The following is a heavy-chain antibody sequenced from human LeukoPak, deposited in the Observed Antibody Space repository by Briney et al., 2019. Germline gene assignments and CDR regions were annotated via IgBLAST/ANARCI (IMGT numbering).Heavy chain of an antibody. CDR1: GFTFSDYN. V-gene: IGHV3-11*04. J-gene: IGHJ4*02. CDR2: ISSSCSTI. CDR3: ATSTYYYDSSGYDY. D-gene: IGHD3-22*01. Sequence: GGSLRLSCAASGFTFSDYNMCWICQAPGKGLGWVSYISSSCSTIYYADSVQRRFTISRDNAKNSLYLQMNSLRAEDTAVYYCATSTYYYDSSGYDYWGQGTLVTVSS.